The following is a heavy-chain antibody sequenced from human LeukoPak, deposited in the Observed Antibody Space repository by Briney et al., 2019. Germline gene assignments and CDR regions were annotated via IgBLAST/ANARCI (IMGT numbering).Heavy chain of an antibody. D-gene: IGHD4-23*01. CDR2: IYYSGST. J-gene: IGHJ4*02. V-gene: IGHV4-39*01. Sequence: SETLSLTCTVSGGSISSSSYYWGWIRQPPGKGLEWIGSIYYSGSTYYNPSLKSRVTISVDTSKNQFSLKLSSVTAADTAVYYCARHSIYYGGKDSTRYPPRYWGQGTLVTVSS. CDR1: GGSISSSSYY. CDR3: ARHSIYYGGKDSTRYPPRY.